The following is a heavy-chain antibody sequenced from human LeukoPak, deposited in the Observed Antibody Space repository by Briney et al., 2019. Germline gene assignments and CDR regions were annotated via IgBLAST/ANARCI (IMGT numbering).Heavy chain of an antibody. CDR1: GYTFTSYG. Sequence: ASVKVSCKASGYTFTSYGISWVRQAPGQGLEWMGWISAYNGNTNYAQKLQGRVTMTTDTSTSTAYMELSSLRSEDTAVYYCASRRDGYLLAFDIWGQGTMVTVSS. CDR3: ASRRDGYLLAFDI. J-gene: IGHJ3*02. CDR2: ISAYNGNT. D-gene: IGHD5-24*01. V-gene: IGHV1-18*01.